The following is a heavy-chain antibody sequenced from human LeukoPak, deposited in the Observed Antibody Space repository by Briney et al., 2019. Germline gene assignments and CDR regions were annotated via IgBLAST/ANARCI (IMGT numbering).Heavy chain of an antibody. D-gene: IGHD3-10*01. CDR2: ISYSGGST. CDR3: AKDIRNSGSYGWFDP. CDR1: GFTFSSYA. V-gene: IGHV3-23*01. Sequence: PGGSLRLSCAAAGFTFSSYAMGWVRQAPGKGLEWVSSISYSGGSTYYADSVRGRFTISRDNSKNTLYLQVNSVRAEDTAVYYCAKDIRNSGSYGWFDPWGQGTLVTVSS. J-gene: IGHJ5*02.